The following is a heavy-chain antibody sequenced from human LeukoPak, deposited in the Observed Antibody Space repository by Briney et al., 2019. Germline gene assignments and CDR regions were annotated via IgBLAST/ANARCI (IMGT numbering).Heavy chain of an antibody. CDR2: ISYSGST. CDR1: GGSISSYY. Sequence: PSETLSLTCTVSGGSISSYYWSWIRQPPGKGLEWIGYISYSGSTKYNPSLKSRVTISLDTSKNQFSLKLTSVTAADTAVYYCARAGSSGWYPFDYWGQGTLVTVSS. V-gene: IGHV4-59*01. J-gene: IGHJ4*02. CDR3: ARAGSSGWYPFDY. D-gene: IGHD6-19*01.